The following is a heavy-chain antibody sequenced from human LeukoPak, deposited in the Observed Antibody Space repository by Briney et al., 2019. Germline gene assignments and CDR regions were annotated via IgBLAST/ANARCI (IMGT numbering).Heavy chain of an antibody. CDR3: ARARYCSGGSCYAEY. J-gene: IGHJ4*02. Sequence: GESLKISCKGSGYSFTTYWIGWVRQVPGKGLEWMGIMYPGDSDTRYRPSFHGQVTISADKSIGTAYLQWSGLKPSDTPMYYRARARYCSGGSCYAEYWGQGTLVTVSS. CDR2: MYPGDSDT. CDR1: GYSFTTYW. V-gene: IGHV5-51*01. D-gene: IGHD2-15*01.